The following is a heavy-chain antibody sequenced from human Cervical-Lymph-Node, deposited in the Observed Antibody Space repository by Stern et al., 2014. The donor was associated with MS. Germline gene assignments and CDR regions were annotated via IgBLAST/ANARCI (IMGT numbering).Heavy chain of an antibody. Sequence: VQLVESGPGLVRPSQTLSLICTVSGGSISNGSYYWSWIRQDPGKGLEWIGYIHYSGSTSYNPSLKSLVTISIDTSKNHFSVKVASVTAADTAVYYCAREGARGAAGSWGQGTLVTVSS. V-gene: IGHV4-31*01. CDR1: GGSISNGSYY. CDR3: AREGARGAAGS. J-gene: IGHJ4*02. D-gene: IGHD6-13*01. CDR2: IHYSGST.